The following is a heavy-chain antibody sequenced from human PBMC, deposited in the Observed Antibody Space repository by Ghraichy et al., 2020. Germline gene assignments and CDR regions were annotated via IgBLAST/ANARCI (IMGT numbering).Heavy chain of an antibody. CDR1: GFTFNNYA. J-gene: IGHJ6*03. V-gene: IGHV3-23*01. CDR3: AKGRPISVPVLAKTPIYYIDV. Sequence: ESLNISCVASGFTFNNYAMKWVRQAPGKALEWVSDISGRGTDTYYADSVKGRFTISRDNAKKTLYLQMNSLRADDTALYFCAKGRPISVPVLAKTPIYYIDVLGKGSSFTVSS. D-gene: IGHD3-3*01. CDR2: ISGRGTDT.